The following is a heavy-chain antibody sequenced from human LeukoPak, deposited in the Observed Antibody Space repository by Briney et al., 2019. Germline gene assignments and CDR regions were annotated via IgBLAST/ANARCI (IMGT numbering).Heavy chain of an antibody. V-gene: IGHV4-31*03. CDR2: IYYSGST. D-gene: IGHD2-8*02. CDR1: GGSISSGGYY. CDR3: ARGGVQSAPNFDY. Sequence: SETLSLTCTVSGGSISSGGYYWSWIRQHPGKGLEWIGYIYYSGSTYYNPSLKSRVTISVDTSKNQFSLELSSVTAADTAVYYCARGGVQSAPNFDYWGQGTLVTVSS. J-gene: IGHJ4*02.